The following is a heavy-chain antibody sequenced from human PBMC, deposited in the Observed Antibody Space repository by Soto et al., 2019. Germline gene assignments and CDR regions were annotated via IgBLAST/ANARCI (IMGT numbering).Heavy chain of an antibody. J-gene: IGHJ4*02. CDR1: GYTFTSYA. V-gene: IGHV1-3*01. D-gene: IGHD3-22*01. CDR2: INAGNGNT. CDR3: ARESPYYYDSSGLDY. Sequence: QVQLVQSGAEVKKPGASVKVSCKASGYTFTSYAMHWVRQAPGQRLEWMGWINAGNGNTKYSQKLQGRVTITRDTSARTAYMELSCLRSEDTAVYYCARESPYYYDSSGLDYWGQGTLVTVSS.